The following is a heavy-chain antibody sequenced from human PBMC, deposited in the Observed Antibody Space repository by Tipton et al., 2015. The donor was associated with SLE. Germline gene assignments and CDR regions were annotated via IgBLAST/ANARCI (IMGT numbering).Heavy chain of an antibody. V-gene: IGHV3-74*01. D-gene: IGHD2-8*02. CDR2: INDDGTTP. J-gene: IGHJ4*02. CDR3: AREGQYCSGGVCYKGGGFFDS. Sequence: SLRLSCVGSQFTFANYWMHWVRQVPGKGLLWVARINDDGTTPDYADSVKGRFTISRDNAKNSIFLHLSALRADDSGVYFCAREGQYCSGGVCYKGGGFFDSWGQGPVVSVSS. CDR1: QFTFANYW.